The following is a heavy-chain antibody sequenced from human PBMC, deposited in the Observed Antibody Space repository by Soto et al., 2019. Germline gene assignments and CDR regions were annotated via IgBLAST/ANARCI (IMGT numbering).Heavy chain of an antibody. CDR3: SIAYGSGSYYIDLYYYYMDV. D-gene: IGHD3-10*01. V-gene: IGHV4-59*01. CDR1: GGSISSYY. CDR2: IYYSGST. J-gene: IGHJ6*03. Sequence: PSETLSLTCTVSGGSISSYYWSWIRQPPGKGLEWIGYIYYSGSTNYNPSLKSRVTISVDTSKNQFSMKLSSVTAADTAVYFCSIAYGSGSYYIDLYYYYMDVWGKGTTVTVSS.